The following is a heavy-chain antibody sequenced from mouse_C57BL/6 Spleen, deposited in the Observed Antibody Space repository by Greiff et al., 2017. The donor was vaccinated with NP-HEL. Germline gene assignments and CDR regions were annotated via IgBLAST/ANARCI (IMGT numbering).Heavy chain of an antibody. V-gene: IGHV1-82*01. CDR3: ARSDYGSSYVDFFAY. Sequence: VQLQESGPELVKPGASGKISCKASGYAFSSSWMNWVKQRPGRGLEWIGRIYPGDGDTNYNGKFKGKATLTADKSSSTAYMQLSSLTSEDSAVYFCARSDYGSSYVDFFAYWGQGTLVTVSA. J-gene: IGHJ3*01. CDR1: GYAFSSSW. D-gene: IGHD1-1*01. CDR2: IYPGDGDT.